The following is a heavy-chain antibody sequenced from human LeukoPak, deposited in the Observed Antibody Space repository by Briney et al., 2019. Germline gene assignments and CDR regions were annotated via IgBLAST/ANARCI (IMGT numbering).Heavy chain of an antibody. D-gene: IGHD5-18*01. Sequence: GGSLRLSCAASGFTFSSYEMHWVPQPPGKGLEWGSYISSSDSTIFYADSVKGRFTMSRNITMNSVFLQMNSLTAHDTGVYFCARVGSFGGYSYGYASGYSYYYMDVWGKGTTVTVSS. CDR3: ARVGSFGGYSYGYASGYSYYYMDV. V-gene: IGHV3-48*03. CDR1: GFTFSSYE. CDR2: ISSSDSTI. J-gene: IGHJ6*03.